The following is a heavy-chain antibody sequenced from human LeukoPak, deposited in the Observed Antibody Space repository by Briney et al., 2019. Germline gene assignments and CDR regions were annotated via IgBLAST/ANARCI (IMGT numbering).Heavy chain of an antibody. CDR2: ISSSGSTI. CDR1: GFTFSSYE. Sequence: PGGSLRLSRAASGFTFSSYEMNWVRQAPGKGLEWVSYISSSGSTIYYADSVKGRFTISRDNAKNSLYLQMNSLRAEDTAVYYCASDGYSSGLGAFDIWGQGTMVTVSS. J-gene: IGHJ3*02. V-gene: IGHV3-48*03. D-gene: IGHD6-19*01. CDR3: ASDGYSSGLGAFDI.